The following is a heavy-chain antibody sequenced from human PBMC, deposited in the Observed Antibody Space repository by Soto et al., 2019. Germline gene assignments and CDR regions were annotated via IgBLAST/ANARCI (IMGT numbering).Heavy chain of an antibody. CDR1: GYSFTSYW. D-gene: IGHD3-10*01. J-gene: IGHJ4*02. CDR3: ARRYYVSGSYWLDY. CDR2: IYPGESET. V-gene: IGHV5-51*01. Sequence: PGESLKISCKGSGYSFTSYWIGWVRQMPGKGLERKGIIYPGESETRYSPSFQGQVTISADKSISTAYLQWSSLKASDTAMYYCARRYYVSGSYWLDYWGQGTLVTVSS.